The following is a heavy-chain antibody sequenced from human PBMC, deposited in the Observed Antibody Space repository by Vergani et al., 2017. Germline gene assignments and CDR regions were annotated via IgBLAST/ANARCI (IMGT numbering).Heavy chain of an antibody. D-gene: IGHD5-24*01. CDR1: GGSISSYY. CDR2: IYTSGST. Sequence: QVQLQESGPGLVKPSETLSLTCTVSGGSISSYYWSWIRQPAGKGLEWIGRIYTSGSTNYNPSLKSRVTMSVDTSKNQFSLKLSSVTAADTAVYYCARDGEFGWLQLDYYYYYMDVWGKGTTVTVSS. J-gene: IGHJ6*03. V-gene: IGHV4-4*07. CDR3: ARDGEFGWLQLDYYYYYMDV.